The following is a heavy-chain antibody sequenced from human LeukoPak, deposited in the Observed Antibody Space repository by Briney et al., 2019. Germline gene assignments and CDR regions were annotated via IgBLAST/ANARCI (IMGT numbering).Heavy chain of an antibody. CDR2: IKQDGSEK. CDR3: AKSEQGLGYCSSTSCYGVDY. V-gene: IGHV3-7*01. J-gene: IGHJ4*02. CDR1: GFTFSTYW. Sequence: PGGSLRLSCAASGFTFSTYWMSWVRQAPGKGLEWVANIKQDGSEKYYVDSVKGRFTISRDNAKNSLYLQMNTLRPEDTAVYYCAKSEQGLGYCSSTSCYGVDYWGQGTLVTVSS. D-gene: IGHD2-2*01.